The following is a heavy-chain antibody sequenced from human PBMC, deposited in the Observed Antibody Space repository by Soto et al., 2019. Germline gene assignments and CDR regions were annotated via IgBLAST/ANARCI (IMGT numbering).Heavy chain of an antibody. V-gene: IGHV4-59*01. Sequence: QVQLQESDPGLVKPSDTLSLTCTVSGGSISSYYWSWIRQPPGKGLECIGYIYYSGSTNYNPSLKSRVTISVDTSKNQFSLKLSSVSAADTAVYYCARGYPYYHILTGYSGSYFDYWGQGSLVTVSS. CDR3: ARGYPYYHILTGYSGSYFDY. CDR2: IYYSGST. D-gene: IGHD3-9*01. CDR1: GGSISSYY. J-gene: IGHJ4*02.